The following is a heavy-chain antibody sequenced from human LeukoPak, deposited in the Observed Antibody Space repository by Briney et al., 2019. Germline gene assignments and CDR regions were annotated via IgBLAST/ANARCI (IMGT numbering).Heavy chain of an antibody. CDR1: GFTFSSYW. CDR2: IKQDGSEK. J-gene: IGHJ4*02. Sequence: GGSLRLSCAASGFTFSSYWMSWVRQAPGKGLEWVANIKQDGSEKYYVDSVKGRFTISRDNAKNSLYLQMRSLRAEDTAVYYCARDTFNYDFWSGPFRWGQGTLVTVSS. V-gene: IGHV3-7*01. CDR3: ARDTFNYDFWSGPFR. D-gene: IGHD3-3*01.